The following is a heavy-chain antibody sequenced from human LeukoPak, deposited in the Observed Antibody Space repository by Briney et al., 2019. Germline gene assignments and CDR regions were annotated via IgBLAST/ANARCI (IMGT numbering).Heavy chain of an antibody. V-gene: IGHV4-38-2*01. D-gene: IGHD5-18*01. Sequence: PPQTMSLTCAVSAYCLSSGYYWGWIRQPPGMGLEGVGSIYSSASTYYNPSLESRVTISVDTSKNQFSLKLSSVTAADTAVYYCAKGASWIQLYFDYWGQGTLVTVSS. CDR2: IYSSAST. CDR1: AYCLSSGYY. J-gene: IGHJ4*02. CDR3: AKGASWIQLYFDY.